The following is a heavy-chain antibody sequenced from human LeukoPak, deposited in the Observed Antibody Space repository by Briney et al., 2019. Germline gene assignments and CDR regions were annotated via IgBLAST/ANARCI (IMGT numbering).Heavy chain of an antibody. J-gene: IGHJ4*02. D-gene: IGHD6-13*01. CDR3: ARIWWYSSSWYWDY. CDR2: INQDESSQ. V-gene: IGHV3-7*01. CDR1: GFSFTPYW. Sequence: GGSLRLSCAASGFSFTPYWMGWVRQAPGKGLEWVANINQDESSQYYVDAVRGRFTISRDNAKNSLFLQMNSLRAEETALYYCARIWWYSSSWYWDYWGQGTPVTVSS.